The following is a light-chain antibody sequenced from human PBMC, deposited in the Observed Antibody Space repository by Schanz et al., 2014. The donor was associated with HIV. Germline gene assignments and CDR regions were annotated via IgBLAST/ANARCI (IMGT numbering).Light chain of an antibody. J-gene: IGLJ1*01. V-gene: IGLV1-40*01. CDR3: CSYAGSYTRYV. CDR2: DNT. Sequence: QSVLAQPPSVSGAPGQRVTISCTGSSSNIGAGFDVHWYQLLPGTAPKLLIFDNTNRPSGVPARFSGSKSGSSASLAISGLQAEDEADYYCCSYAGSYTRYVFGTGTKLTVL. CDR1: SSNIGAGFD.